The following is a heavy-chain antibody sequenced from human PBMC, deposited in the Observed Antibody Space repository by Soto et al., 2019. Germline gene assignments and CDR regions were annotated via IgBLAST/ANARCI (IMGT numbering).Heavy chain of an antibody. V-gene: IGHV1-18*01. CDR3: VRVGGSGWTLDF. D-gene: IGHD6-25*01. J-gene: IGHJ4*02. CDR1: GYTFTSYG. CDR2: ISAYNGNT. Sequence: ASVKVSCKASGYTFTSYGISWVRQAPGQGLEWMGWISAYNGNTNYAQKLQGRVTMTTDTSASTVYMELSSLRSEDTAVYYCVRVGGSGWTLDFWGQGTLVTVSS.